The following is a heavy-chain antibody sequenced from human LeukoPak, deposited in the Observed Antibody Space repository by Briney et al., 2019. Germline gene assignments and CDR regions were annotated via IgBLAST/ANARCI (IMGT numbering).Heavy chain of an antibody. J-gene: IGHJ6*03. V-gene: IGHV4-39*07. Sequence: SETLSLTCTVSGGSISGGSYYWGWIRQPPGKGLEWIGTISYSGSTNYNPSLKSRVTISVDTSKNQFSLKLSSVTAADTAVYYCARVHYGSGSKAPFYYYYYMDVWGKGTTVTVSS. CDR2: ISYSGST. D-gene: IGHD3-10*01. CDR3: ARVHYGSGSKAPFYYYYYMDV. CDR1: GGSISGGSYY.